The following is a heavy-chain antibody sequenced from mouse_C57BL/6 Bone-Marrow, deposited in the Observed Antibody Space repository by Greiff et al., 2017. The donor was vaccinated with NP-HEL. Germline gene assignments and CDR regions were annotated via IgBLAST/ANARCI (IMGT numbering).Heavy chain of an antibody. CDR1: GYTFTSHW. CDR2: IFPGSGST. Sequence: VQLQQSGPELVRPGASVKISCKAPGYTFTSHWMQWVRQRPGQGLEWIGEIFPGSGSTYYNEKFKGKATLTVNTSSSTAYMQLRSLTSEDSAVYCGARRAIHYYGSSFGDYWGQGTSVTVSS. V-gene: IGHV1-56*01. J-gene: IGHJ4*01. CDR3: ARRAIHYYGSSFGDY. D-gene: IGHD1-1*01.